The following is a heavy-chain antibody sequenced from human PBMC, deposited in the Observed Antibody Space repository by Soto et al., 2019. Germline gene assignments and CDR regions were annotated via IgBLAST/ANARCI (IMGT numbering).Heavy chain of an antibody. J-gene: IGHJ4*02. CDR3: ARVRVLITFGGVIVRRGYFDY. V-gene: IGHV4-34*01. Sequence: QVQLQQWGAGLLKPSETLSLTCAVYGGSFSGYYWSWIRQPPGKGLEWIGEINHSGSTNYNPSLKSRVTISVDPSKNQFSLKLSSVTAADTAVYYCARVRVLITFGGVIVRRGYFDYWGQGTWSPSPQ. CDR1: GGSFSGYY. CDR2: INHSGST. D-gene: IGHD3-16*02.